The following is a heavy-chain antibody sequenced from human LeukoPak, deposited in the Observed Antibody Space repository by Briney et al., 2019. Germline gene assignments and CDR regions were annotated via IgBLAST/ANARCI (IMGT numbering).Heavy chain of an antibody. CDR1: GFTFSSYA. J-gene: IGHJ5*02. V-gene: IGHV3-30-3*01. CDR3: ARDVVDVGLDH. Sequence: GRPLRLSCAASGFTFSSYAMHWVRQAPGKGLAWVAVISYDGSNKYYADSVKGRFTISRDNSKNTLYLQMNSLRAEDTAVYYCARDVVDVGLDHWGQGTLVTVSS. CDR2: ISYDGSNK. D-gene: IGHD2-21*01.